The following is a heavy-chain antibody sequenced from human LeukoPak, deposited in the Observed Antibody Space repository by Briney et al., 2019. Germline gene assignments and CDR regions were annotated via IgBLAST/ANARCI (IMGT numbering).Heavy chain of an antibody. CDR3: ARRERGDPYFDY. D-gene: IGHD4-17*01. CDR1: GGSISSSSYY. Sequence: SETLSLTCTVSGGSISSSSYYWGWIRQPPGKGLEWIGSIYYSGSTYYNPSLKSRVTISVDTSKNQFSLKLSSVTAADTAVYYCARRERGDPYFDYWGQGTLVTVSS. J-gene: IGHJ4*02. CDR2: IYYSGST. V-gene: IGHV4-39*01.